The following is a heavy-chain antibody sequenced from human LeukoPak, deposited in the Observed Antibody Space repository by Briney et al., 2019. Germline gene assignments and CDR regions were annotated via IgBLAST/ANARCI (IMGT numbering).Heavy chain of an antibody. Sequence: GASVKVSCKGSGYIFNKYGISWVRQAPGQGLEWMGWISSYNGDTDYAQKFQGRVTMTTDTSTSTAYMELRSLRSDDTAVYYCAGDRVGLRPTHDYWGQGTLVTVSS. CDR3: AGDRVGLRPTHDY. D-gene: IGHD1-26*01. CDR2: ISSYNGDT. V-gene: IGHV1-18*01. J-gene: IGHJ4*02. CDR1: GYIFNKYG.